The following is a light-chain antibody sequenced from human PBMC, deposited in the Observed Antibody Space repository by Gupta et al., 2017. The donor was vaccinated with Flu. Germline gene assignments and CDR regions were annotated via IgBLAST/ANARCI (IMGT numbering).Light chain of an antibody. V-gene: IGLV1-51*01. CDR2: DNN. J-gene: IGLJ1*01. CDR1: TSNIGTYY. Sequence: STSNIGTYYVSWYQQLPGTAPKLLIYDNNKRPSGIPDRFSGSKSGTSATLDITGLQTGDEADYYCGTWDDSLSAGVFGTGTQVSVL. CDR3: GTWDDSLSAGV.